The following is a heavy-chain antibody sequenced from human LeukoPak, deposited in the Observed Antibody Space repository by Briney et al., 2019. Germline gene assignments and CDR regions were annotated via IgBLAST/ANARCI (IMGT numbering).Heavy chain of an antibody. CDR1: GFTFGDYA. D-gene: IGHD3-10*01. J-gene: IGHJ6*03. V-gene: IGHV3-43D*04. CDR2: INWDATRT. CDR3: AKERRGYYIDV. Sequence: GGSLRLSCAASGFTFGDYAMQWVRQAPGKGLEWVSLINWDATRTYYADSVKGRFTISRDNSKNSLSLQMNSLRPEDTALYYCAKERRGYYIDVWGKGTTVTLSS.